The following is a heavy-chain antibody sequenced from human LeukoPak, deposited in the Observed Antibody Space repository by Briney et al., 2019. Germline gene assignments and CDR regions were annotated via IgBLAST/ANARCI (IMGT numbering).Heavy chain of an antibody. CDR1: GCTFTVYY. V-gene: IGHV1-2*02. Sequence: SVKLSCNASGCTFTVYYMHWVRRAPGQGLEWMGWINPNSGGTNYAQKFQGRVTMTRDTSISTAYMELSRLRSDDTAVYYCARAGYCGGDCYSLWGQGALVTVSS. CDR2: INPNSGGT. CDR3: ARAGYCGGDCYSL. D-gene: IGHD2-21*02. J-gene: IGHJ4*02.